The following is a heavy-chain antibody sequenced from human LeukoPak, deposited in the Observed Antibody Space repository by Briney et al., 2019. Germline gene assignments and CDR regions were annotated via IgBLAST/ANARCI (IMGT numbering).Heavy chain of an antibody. CDR1: GFTVSSNY. D-gene: IGHD2-15*01. Sequence: GGSLRLSCAASGFTVSSNYMSWVRQAPGKGLEWVSVIYSGGSTYYADSVKGRFTISRHNSKDTLYLQMNSLRAEDTAVYYCARDSLSYYYGMDVWGQGTTVTVSS. CDR2: IYSGGST. CDR3: ARDSLSYYYGMDV. J-gene: IGHJ6*02. V-gene: IGHV3-53*04.